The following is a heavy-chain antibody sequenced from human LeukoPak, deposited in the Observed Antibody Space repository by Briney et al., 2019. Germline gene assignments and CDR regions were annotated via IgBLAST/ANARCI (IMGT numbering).Heavy chain of an antibody. V-gene: IGHV3-74*01. D-gene: IGHD4-17*01. CDR2: INSDGSST. CDR3: AELYGDYTSH. Sequence: GGSLRPSCAASGFTFSIYWMHWVRQAPGKGLVWVSRINSDGSSTTYADSVRGRFTISRDNAQNTLYLQMNSLRAEDTAVYYCAELYGDYTSHWGQGTLVTVSS. CDR1: GFTFSIYW. J-gene: IGHJ4*02.